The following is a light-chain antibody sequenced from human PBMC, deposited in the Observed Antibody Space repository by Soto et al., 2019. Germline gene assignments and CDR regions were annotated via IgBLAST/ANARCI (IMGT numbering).Light chain of an antibody. V-gene: IGKV3-15*01. CDR1: QSVSSN. CDR2: GAS. CDR3: QQYNNWTRGYT. Sequence: EIVMTQSPATLSVSPGERATLSCRASQSVSSNLAWYQQKPGQAPRLLIYGASTRATGIPARFSGSGSGTEFTLTISSLQSEDFAVYYCQQYNNWTRGYTFGQGTKVDIK. J-gene: IGKJ2*01.